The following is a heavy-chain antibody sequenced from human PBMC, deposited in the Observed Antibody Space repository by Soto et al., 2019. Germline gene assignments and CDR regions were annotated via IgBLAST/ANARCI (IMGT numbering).Heavy chain of an antibody. CDR3: ARSGGAVAAGGAADNWFDP. CDR2: IYHSGST. Sequence: SETLSLTCAVSGYSISSGYYWGWIRQPPGKGLEWIGSIYHSGSTYYNPSLKSRVTISVDTSKNQFSLKLSSVTAADTAVYYCARSGGAVAAGGAADNWFDPWGQGTLVTV. V-gene: IGHV4-38-2*01. CDR1: GYSISSGYY. J-gene: IGHJ5*02. D-gene: IGHD6-13*01.